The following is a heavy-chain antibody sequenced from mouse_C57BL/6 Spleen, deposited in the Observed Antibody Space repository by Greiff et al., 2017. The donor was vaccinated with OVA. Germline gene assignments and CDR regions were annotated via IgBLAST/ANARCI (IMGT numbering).Heavy chain of an antibody. Sequence: EVKLVESGGGLVKPGGSLKLSCAASGFTFSSYTMSWVRQTPEKRLEWVATISGGGGNTYYPDSVKGRFTISRANAKNTLYLQMSSLRSEDTALYYCARPTADNYFDYWGQGTTLTVSS. CDR2: ISGGGGNT. CDR1: GFTFSSYT. J-gene: IGHJ2*01. V-gene: IGHV5-9*01. CDR3: ARPTADNYFDY.